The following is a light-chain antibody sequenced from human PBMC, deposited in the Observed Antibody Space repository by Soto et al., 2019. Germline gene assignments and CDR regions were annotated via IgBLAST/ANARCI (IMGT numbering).Light chain of an antibody. J-gene: IGKJ2*01. Sequence: DILMTQSPLSLPVTLGQPASISCRSTESPVISDGNTLLNWFQQRPGHSPRRLIYEVSNRDFGVPDRFSGSGSGTEFTLNISRLEAEDVEVYFCMQGARWPYTFGQGTKLEI. CDR1: ESPVISDGNTL. CDR3: MQGARWPYT. V-gene: IGKV2-30*01. CDR2: EVS.